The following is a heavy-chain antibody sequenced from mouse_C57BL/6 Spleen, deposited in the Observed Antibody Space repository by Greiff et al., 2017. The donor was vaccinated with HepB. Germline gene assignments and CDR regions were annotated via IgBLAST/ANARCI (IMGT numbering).Heavy chain of an antibody. V-gene: IGHV1-52*01. J-gene: IGHJ2*01. Sequence: QVQLQQPGAELVRPGSSVKLSCKASGYTFTSYWMHWVKQRPIQGLEWIGNIDPSDSETHYNQKFKDKATLTVDKSSSTAYMQLSSLTSEDSAVYYCARDITTVVASFDYWGQGTTLTVSS. CDR2: IDPSDSET. D-gene: IGHD1-1*01. CDR1: GYTFTSYW. CDR3: ARDITTVVASFDY.